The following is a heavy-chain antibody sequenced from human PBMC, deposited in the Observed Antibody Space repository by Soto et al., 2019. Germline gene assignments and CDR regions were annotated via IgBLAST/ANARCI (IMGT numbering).Heavy chain of an antibody. CDR2: ISSSSSYT. CDR3: ARDYSSGRLFDY. CDR1: GFTFSDYY. D-gene: IGHD6-19*01. V-gene: IGHV3-11*05. Sequence: QVQLVESGGGLVKPGGSLRLSCAASGFTFSDYYMSWIRQAPGKGLEWVSYISSSSSYTNYADSVKGRFTISRDNAKNSLYLQMNSLRAADTAVYYCARDYSSGRLFDYWGQGTLVTVSS. J-gene: IGHJ4*02.